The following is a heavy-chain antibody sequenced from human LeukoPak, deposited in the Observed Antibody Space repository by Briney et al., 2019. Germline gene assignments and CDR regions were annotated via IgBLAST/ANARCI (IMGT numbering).Heavy chain of an antibody. V-gene: IGHV3-30*18. D-gene: IGHD6-19*01. Sequence: GGSLRLSCAASGFTFSSYGMHWVRQAPGKGLEWVAVISYDGSNKYYADSVKGRFTISRDNSKNTLYLQMNSLRAEDTAVYYCAKSGSSGWDDAFDIWGQGTMVTVSS. CDR1: GFTFSSYG. CDR2: ISYDGSNK. CDR3: AKSGSSGWDDAFDI. J-gene: IGHJ3*02.